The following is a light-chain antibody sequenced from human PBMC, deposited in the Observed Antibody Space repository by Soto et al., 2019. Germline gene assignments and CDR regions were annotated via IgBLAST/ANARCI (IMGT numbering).Light chain of an antibody. Sequence: EIVLTQSPGTLSLSPGERATLSCRASQSFTSTSLAWYQQKPGQAPRLLISGASRRAAGIPTRFSGSGSGTDFTLTISSLEPEDFAVYYCQQRNKWPPVTFGGGTRVEIK. CDR3: QQRNKWPPVT. J-gene: IGKJ4*01. V-gene: IGKV3D-20*02. CDR1: QSFTSTS. CDR2: GAS.